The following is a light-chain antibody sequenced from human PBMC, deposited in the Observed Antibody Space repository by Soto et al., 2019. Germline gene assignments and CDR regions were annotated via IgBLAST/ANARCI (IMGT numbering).Light chain of an antibody. J-gene: IGKJ4*01. Sequence: DIQLTQSPSFLSASVGDRVTITCRASQDISSSLAWYQQKPGKAPKIVIYAASTLQSGVPSRFSGGGSGTEFTLTISSLQPDDFATYHCQQFKSYPLTFGGGTKVEIK. CDR2: AAS. CDR3: QQFKSYPLT. V-gene: IGKV1-9*01. CDR1: QDISSS.